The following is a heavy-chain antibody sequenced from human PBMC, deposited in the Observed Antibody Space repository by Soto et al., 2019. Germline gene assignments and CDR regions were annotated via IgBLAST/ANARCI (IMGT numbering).Heavy chain of an antibody. D-gene: IGHD3-3*01. V-gene: IGHV4-34*01. CDR2: INHSGST. CDR3: ARLPRDCNKTSCYYADH. J-gene: IGHJ4*02. CDR1: GGSFSDYY. Sequence: PSETLSLTCDVYGGSFSDYYWIWIRQSPGKGLEWIGEINHSGSTNYNPSLKSRVTISIDTSKNQFSLKLSSATAADTALYFCARLPRDCNKTSCYYADHWGQGTSVTVSS.